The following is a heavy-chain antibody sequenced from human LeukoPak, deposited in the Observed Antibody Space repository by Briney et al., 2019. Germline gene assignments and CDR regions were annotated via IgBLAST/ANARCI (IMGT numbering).Heavy chain of an antibody. D-gene: IGHD2-21*02. V-gene: IGHV3-48*03. J-gene: IGHJ4*02. CDR1: GFGFSTYE. CDR2: ISTSGSSV. CDR3: ARVGREVTTGYFDD. Sequence: GGSLRLSCVASGFGFSTYEMNWVRQAPGKGLEWVAYISTSGSSVYYADSLKGRFTVSRDNAKSSLFLQVDSLTVADTAVYYCARVGREVTTGYFDDWGQGTLVAVSS.